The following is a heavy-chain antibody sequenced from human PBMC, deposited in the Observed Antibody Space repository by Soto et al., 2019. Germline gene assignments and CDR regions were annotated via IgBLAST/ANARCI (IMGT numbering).Heavy chain of an antibody. J-gene: IGHJ4*02. CDR2: INPSGSST. CDR1: GFTFTSSA. D-gene: IGHD1-26*01. CDR3: ATRVGSVGVLDY. Sequence: ASVKVSCKASGFTFTSSAMQWVRQAPGQGLEWMGIINPSGSSTTYAQKFQGRVTMTRDTSTSTLYMELRSLRSEDTAVYYCATRVGSVGVLDYWGLGTLVTVSS. V-gene: IGHV1-46*01.